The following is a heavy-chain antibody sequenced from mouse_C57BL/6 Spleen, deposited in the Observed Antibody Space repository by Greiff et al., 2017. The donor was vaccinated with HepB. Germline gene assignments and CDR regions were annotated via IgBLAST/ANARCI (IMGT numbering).Heavy chain of an antibody. CDR1: GYSITSGYD. J-gene: IGHJ4*01. D-gene: IGHD3-3*01. CDR2: ISYSGST. CDR3: VRDRVFYAMDY. Sequence: EVQLQESGPGMVKPSQSLSLTCTVTGYSITSGYDWHWIRHFPGNKLEWMGYISYSGSTNYNPSLKSRISITHDTSKNHFFLKLNSVTTEDTAPYYCVRDRVFYAMDYWGQGTSVTVSS. V-gene: IGHV3-1*01.